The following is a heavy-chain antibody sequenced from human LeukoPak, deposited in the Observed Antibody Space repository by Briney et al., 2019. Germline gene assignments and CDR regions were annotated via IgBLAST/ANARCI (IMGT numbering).Heavy chain of an antibody. CDR2: INSDGSST. D-gene: IGHD5-12*01. J-gene: IGHJ4*02. CDR1: GFTFSNYW. CDR3: QSSPTIDF. V-gene: IGHV3-74*01. Sequence: GGSLRLSCAASGFTFSNYWMHWVRQAPGKGLVWVSRINSDGSSTTYADSVKGRFTTSRDNSKNTLYLQMNSLRAEDTAGYCVQSSPTIDFWGQGTLVTVSS.